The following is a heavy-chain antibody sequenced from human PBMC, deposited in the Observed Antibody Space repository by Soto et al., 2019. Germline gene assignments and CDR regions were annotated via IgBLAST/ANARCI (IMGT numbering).Heavy chain of an antibody. Sequence: PSETLSLTCTVSGGSVSSGSYYWSWIRQPPGKGLEWIGYIYYSGSTNYNPSLKSRVTISVDTSKNQFSLKLSSVTAADTAVYYCARAESGVRYYYYGMDVWGQGTTVTV. CDR1: GGSVSSGSYY. D-gene: IGHD7-27*01. CDR3: ARAESGVRYYYYGMDV. CDR2: IYYSGST. J-gene: IGHJ6*02. V-gene: IGHV4-61*01.